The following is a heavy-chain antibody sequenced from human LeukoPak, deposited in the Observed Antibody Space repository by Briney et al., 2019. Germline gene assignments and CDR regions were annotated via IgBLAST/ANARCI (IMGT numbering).Heavy chain of an antibody. CDR3: QTNYYDSSGYYGRLGRWDY. V-gene: IGHV4-39*01. J-gene: IGHJ4*02. CDR2: IYYSGST. CDR1: GGSISSSSYY. Sequence: SETLSLTCTVSGGSISSSSYYWGWIRQPPGKGLEWIGSIYYSGSTYYNPSLKSRVTISVDTSKNQFSLKLSSVTAADTAVYYCQTNYYDSSGYYGRLGRWDYWGQGTLVTVSS. D-gene: IGHD3-22*01.